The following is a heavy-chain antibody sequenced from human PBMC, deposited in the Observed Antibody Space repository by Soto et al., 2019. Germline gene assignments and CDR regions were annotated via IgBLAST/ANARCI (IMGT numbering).Heavy chain of an antibody. CDR1: GDTFSIHG. CDR3: ARGRARGRYKWFDP. Sequence: GAPVKVSGKASGDTFSIHGISCVLQAPSQGLAFMGGMIPKFGTTNYAHKYRGRVTITADESTSTAYMEVSSVRAEDTAVYHCARGRARGRYKWFDPWGEGILVTVSS. J-gene: IGHJ5*02. D-gene: IGHD1-20*01. CDR2: MIPKFGTT. V-gene: IGHV1-69*13.